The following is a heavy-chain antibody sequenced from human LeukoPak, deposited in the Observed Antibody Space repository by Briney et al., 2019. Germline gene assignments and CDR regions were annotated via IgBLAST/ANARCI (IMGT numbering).Heavy chain of an antibody. V-gene: IGHV3-30*04. CDR3: ARDPHYETSGVDGVY. CDR1: GFTFSSYA. D-gene: IGHD3-22*01. J-gene: IGHJ4*02. CDR2: ISYDGSNK. Sequence: GGSLRLSCTASGFTFSSYAMHWVRQAPGKGLERVAVISYDGSNKYYADSVKGRFTISRDNSKNTLYLQMNSLRAEDTAVYYCARDPHYETSGVDGVYWGQGTLVTVSA.